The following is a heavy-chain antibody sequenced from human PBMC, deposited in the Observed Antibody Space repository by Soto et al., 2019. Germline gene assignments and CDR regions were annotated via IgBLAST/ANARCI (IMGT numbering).Heavy chain of an antibody. J-gene: IGHJ3*02. CDR2: ISPGDSDT. D-gene: IGHD1-26*01. Sequence: PGESLKISCKGPGYSFTSYWIGWGRQMPGKGLEWMGIISPGDSDTRYSPSFQGQVTISADKTISTAYLQWSSLKASDTAMYYCARWGINEWELGDAFDIWGQGTMVTVSS. CDR3: ARWGINEWELGDAFDI. V-gene: IGHV5-51*01. CDR1: GYSFTSYW.